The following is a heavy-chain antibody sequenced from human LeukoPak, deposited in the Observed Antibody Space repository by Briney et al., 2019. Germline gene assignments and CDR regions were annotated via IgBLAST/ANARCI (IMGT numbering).Heavy chain of an antibody. CDR3: AKDRRVYYYDSSGYRD. V-gene: IGHV3-23*01. D-gene: IGHD3-22*01. Sequence: GGSLRLSCAASGFTFSSYAMSWVRQAPGKGLEWVSAISGSGGSTYYADSVKGRFTISRDNSKNTLYLQMNSLGAEDTAVYYCAKDRRVYYYDSSGYRDWGQGTLVTVSS. CDR1: GFTFSSYA. J-gene: IGHJ4*02. CDR2: ISGSGGST.